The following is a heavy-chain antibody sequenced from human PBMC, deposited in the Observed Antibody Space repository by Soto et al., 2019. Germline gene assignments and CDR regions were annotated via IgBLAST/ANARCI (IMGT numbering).Heavy chain of an antibody. Sequence: PSETLSLTCTVSGGSISSYYWSWIRQPPGKGLEWIGYIYYSGSTNYNPSLKSRVTISVDTSKNQFSLKLSSVTAADTAVYYCARTYYDFWSGYYNPFGYWGQGTLVTVSS. CDR2: IYYSGST. V-gene: IGHV4-59*01. J-gene: IGHJ4*02. CDR3: ARTYYDFWSGYYNPFGY. CDR1: GGSISSYY. D-gene: IGHD3-3*01.